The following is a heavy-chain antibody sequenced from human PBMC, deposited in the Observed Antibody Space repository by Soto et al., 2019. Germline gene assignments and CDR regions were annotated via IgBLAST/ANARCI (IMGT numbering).Heavy chain of an antibody. D-gene: IGHD4-17*01. CDR3: ARGPDYGDHGGWLYP. J-gene: IGHJ5*02. CDR1: GGTFSSYT. CDR2: ITPLFGTT. V-gene: IGHV1-69*01. Sequence: QVHLVQSGAEVKKPGSSVKVSCKPSGGTFSSYTINWVRQAPGQGLEWVGGITPLFGTTNYAQKFQGRVTITADPSTSTAYMELVSLRSEDTAVYYCARGPDYGDHGGWLYPWGQGTLVTVSS.